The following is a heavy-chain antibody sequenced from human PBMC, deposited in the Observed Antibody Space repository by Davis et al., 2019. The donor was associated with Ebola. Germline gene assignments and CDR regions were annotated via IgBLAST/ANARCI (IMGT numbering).Heavy chain of an antibody. CDR3: ARRILPEDAFDI. Sequence: PGGSLRLSCAASGFTFSSYAMHWVRQAPGKGLEWVAVISYDGSNKYYADSVKGRFTISRDNSKNTLYLQMNSLRAEDTAVYYCARRILPEDAFDIWGQGTMVTVSS. D-gene: IGHD2-15*01. CDR2: ISYDGSNK. J-gene: IGHJ3*02. CDR1: GFTFSSYA. V-gene: IGHV3-30-3*01.